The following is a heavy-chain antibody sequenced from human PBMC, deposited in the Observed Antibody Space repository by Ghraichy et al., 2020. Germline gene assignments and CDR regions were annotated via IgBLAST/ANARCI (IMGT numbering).Heavy chain of an antibody. J-gene: IGHJ3*02. D-gene: IGHD3-22*01. CDR1: GFTFSSYE. CDR2: ISSSGSTI. CDR3: ARGGQALTLYYYDSSGFKRAFDI. V-gene: IGHV3-48*03. Sequence: GESLNISCAASGFTFSSYEMNWVRQAPGKGLEWVSYISSSGSTIYYADSVKGRFTISRDNAKNSLYLQMNSLRAEDTAVYYCARGGQALTLYYYDSSGFKRAFDIWGQGTMVTVSS.